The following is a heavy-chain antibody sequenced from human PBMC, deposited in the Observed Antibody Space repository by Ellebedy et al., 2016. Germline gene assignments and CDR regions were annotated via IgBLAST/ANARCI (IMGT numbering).Heavy chain of an antibody. V-gene: IGHV3-23*01. CDR2: ISGSGGST. CDR3: AREQRFLEWLSIWVHGFDY. J-gene: IGHJ4*02. D-gene: IGHD3-3*01. CDR1: GFTFSSYA. Sequence: GGSLRLSXAASGFTFSSYAMSWVRQAPGKGLEWVSAISGSGGSTYYADSVKGRFTISRDNSKNTLYLQMNSLRAEDTAVYYCAREQRFLEWLSIWVHGFDYWGQGTLVTVSS.